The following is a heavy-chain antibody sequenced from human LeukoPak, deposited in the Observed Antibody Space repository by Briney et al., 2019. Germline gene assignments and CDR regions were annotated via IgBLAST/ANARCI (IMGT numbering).Heavy chain of an antibody. J-gene: IGHJ6*03. CDR1: GFTFSSYE. Sequence: GGSLRLSCAASGFTFSSYEMNWVRQAPGKGLEWVSYISSSGSTIYYADSVKGRFTISRDNAKNSLYLQMNSLRAEDTAVYYCARRSVTIYYMDVWGKGTTVTISS. D-gene: IGHD4-11*01. CDR2: ISSSGSTI. V-gene: IGHV3-48*03. CDR3: ARRSVTIYYMDV.